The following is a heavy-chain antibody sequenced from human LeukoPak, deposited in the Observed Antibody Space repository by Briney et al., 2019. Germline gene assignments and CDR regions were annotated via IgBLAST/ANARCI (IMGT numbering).Heavy chain of an antibody. CDR1: GFSFGTYS. V-gene: IGHV3-48*01. CDR2: ISSSGSTI. D-gene: IGHD2-2*01. CDR3: ARWSGSTTRNFDY. Sequence: GGSLRLSCAASGFSFGTYSMNWVRQAPGKGLEWVSYISSSGSTIYYADSVKGRFTASRDNAKNSLYLQMNSLRAEDTAVYYCARWSGSTTRNFDYWGQGTLVTVSS. J-gene: IGHJ4*02.